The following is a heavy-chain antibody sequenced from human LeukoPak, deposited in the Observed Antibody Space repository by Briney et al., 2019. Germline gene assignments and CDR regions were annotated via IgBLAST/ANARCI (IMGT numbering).Heavy chain of an antibody. J-gene: IGHJ6*02. CDR1: GFTFSSYG. CDR2: IWYDGSNK. CDR3: ARSRGPYSYYYYGMDV. Sequence: GGSLRLSCAASGFTFSSYGMHWVRQAPGKGLEWVAVIWYDGSNKYYADSVKGRFTISRDNSKNTLYLQMNSLRAEDTAVYYCARSRGPYSYYYYGMDVWGQGTTVTVSS. D-gene: IGHD2-21*01. V-gene: IGHV3-33*01.